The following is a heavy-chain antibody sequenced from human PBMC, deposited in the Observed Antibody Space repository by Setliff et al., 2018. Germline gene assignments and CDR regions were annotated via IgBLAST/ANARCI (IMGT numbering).Heavy chain of an antibody. CDR2: ISSSGTAM. CDR3: ARDVVSGWYRRNNYFGMDV. V-gene: IGHV3-48*03. CDR1: GFSLGAYE. J-gene: IGHJ6*02. Sequence: GGSLRLSCAASGFSLGAYEFNWVRQAPGKGLEWVSYISSSGTAMYYVDSVKGRITISRDNAKNSLYLQMNSPRVEDTAVYYCARDVVSGWYRRNNYFGMDVWGQGTTVTVSS. D-gene: IGHD6-19*01.